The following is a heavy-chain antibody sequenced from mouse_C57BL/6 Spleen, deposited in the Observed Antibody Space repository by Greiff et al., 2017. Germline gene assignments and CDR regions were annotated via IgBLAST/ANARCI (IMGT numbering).Heavy chain of an antibody. CDR2: INPNNGGT. J-gene: IGHJ2*01. V-gene: IGHV1-26*01. CDR3: ARGYYDYDDYFDY. CDR1: GYTFTDYY. D-gene: IGHD2-4*01. Sequence: VQLQQSGPELVKPGASVKISCKASGYTFTDYYMNWVKQSHGKSLEWIGDINPNNGGTSYNQKFKGKATLTVDKSSSTDYMELRSLTSEDSAVYYCARGYYDYDDYFDYWGQGTTLTGSS.